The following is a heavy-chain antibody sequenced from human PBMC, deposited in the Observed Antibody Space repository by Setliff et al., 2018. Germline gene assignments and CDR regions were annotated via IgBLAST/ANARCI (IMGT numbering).Heavy chain of an antibody. CDR1: GGSFGRGGSY. D-gene: IGHD3-22*01. CDR3: AKAHTWSLPNDNSGYPGWFDP. J-gene: IGHJ5*02. V-gene: IGHV4-39*02. Sequence: SGTLSLTCTMSGGSFGRGGSYWSGRRQPPGKGLEWIVNIHHSGKAYYNPSLKSRVTMSVDTSKNHVSLKLSSVTAADTAVYYCAKAHTWSLPNDNSGYPGWFDPWGQGTLVTVSS. CDR2: IHHSGKA.